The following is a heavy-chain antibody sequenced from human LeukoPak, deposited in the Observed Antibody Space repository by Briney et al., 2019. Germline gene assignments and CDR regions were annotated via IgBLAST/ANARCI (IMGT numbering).Heavy chain of an antibody. V-gene: IGHV4-39*01. CDR1: GGSISSSSYY. Sequence: SETMSLTCTVSGGSISSSSYYWGWIRQPPGKGLEWFGSIYYSGSTYYNPSLKSRVTISVDTSKNQFSLKLSSVTAADTAVYYCATYTYYDYVWGSYRPFDYWGQGTLVTVSS. J-gene: IGHJ4*02. CDR2: IYYSGST. CDR3: ATYTYYDYVWGSYRPFDY. D-gene: IGHD3-16*02.